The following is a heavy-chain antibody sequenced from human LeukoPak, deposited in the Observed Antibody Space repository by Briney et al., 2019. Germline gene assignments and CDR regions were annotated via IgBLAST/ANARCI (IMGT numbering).Heavy chain of an antibody. CDR2: IYHSGST. D-gene: IGHD5-18*01. V-gene: IGHV4-38-2*02. CDR1: GYSISSGYY. J-gene: IGHJ6*03. Sequence: SETLSLTCTVSGYSISSGYYWGWIRQPPGKGLEWIGSIYHSGSTYYNPSLKSRVTISVDTSKNQFSLKLSSVTAADTAVYYCARGNTAMVYYYYYYMDVWGKGTTVTVSS. CDR3: ARGNTAMVYYYYYYMDV.